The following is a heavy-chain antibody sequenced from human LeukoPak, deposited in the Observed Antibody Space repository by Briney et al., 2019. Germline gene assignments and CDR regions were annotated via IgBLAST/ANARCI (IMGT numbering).Heavy chain of an antibody. CDR2: IIPIFGTA. Sequence: VKVSCKASGGTFSSYAISWVRQAPGQGLEWMGGIIPIFGTANYAQKFQGRVTITTDESTSTAYMEPSSLRSEDTAVYYCASRRDGYNYHYYYYYMDVWGKGTTVTVSS. D-gene: IGHD5-24*01. J-gene: IGHJ6*03. CDR1: GGTFSSYA. V-gene: IGHV1-69*13. CDR3: ASRRDGYNYHYYYYYMDV.